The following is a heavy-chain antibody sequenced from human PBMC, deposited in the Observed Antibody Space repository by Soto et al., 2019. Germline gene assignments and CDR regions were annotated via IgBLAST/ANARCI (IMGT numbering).Heavy chain of an antibody. D-gene: IGHD1-26*01. Sequence: EVQLLESGGGLVQPGGSLRLSCAASGFTFSSYAMRWVRQAPVKGLEWVSAISGSGGSTYYADSVKGRFTISRDNSKTTLYLQMNSLRAEYTAVYYFARRRSGSYYAYWGQGTLVTVSS. CDR2: ISGSGGST. CDR3: ARRRSGSYYAY. CDR1: GFTFSSYA. V-gene: IGHV3-23*01. J-gene: IGHJ4*02.